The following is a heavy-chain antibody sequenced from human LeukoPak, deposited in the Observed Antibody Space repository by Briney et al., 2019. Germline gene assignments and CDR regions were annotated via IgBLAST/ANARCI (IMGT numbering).Heavy chain of an antibody. CDR3: APTAEAYTSWWKV. J-gene: IGHJ4*02. CDR1: GYTFTGYY. Sequence: ASVKVSCKASGYTFTGYYMHWVRQAPGQGLEWMGWINPNSGGTNYAQKFKGRVTMTRDTSISTAYLEVRSLTSDDTAVYYCAPTAEAYTSWWKVWGQGTLVTVSS. CDR2: INPNSGGT. V-gene: IGHV1-2*02. D-gene: IGHD3-16*01.